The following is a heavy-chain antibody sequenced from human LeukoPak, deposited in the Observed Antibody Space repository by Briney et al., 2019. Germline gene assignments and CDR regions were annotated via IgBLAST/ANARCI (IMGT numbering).Heavy chain of an antibody. D-gene: IGHD2-15*01. CDR3: ARVTVAATQRSFDY. Sequence: GASVKVSCKASGYTFTSYGISWVRQAPGHGLEWMGWISAYNGNTNYAQKLQGRVTMTTDTSTSTAYMELRSLSSDDTAVYYCARVTVAATQRSFDYWGQGTLVTVSS. CDR2: ISAYNGNT. V-gene: IGHV1-18*01. J-gene: IGHJ4*02. CDR1: GYTFTSYG.